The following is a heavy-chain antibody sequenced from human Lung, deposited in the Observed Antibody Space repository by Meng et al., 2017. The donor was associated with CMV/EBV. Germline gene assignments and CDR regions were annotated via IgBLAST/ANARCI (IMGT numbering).Heavy chain of an antibody. CDR2: IRSKANSYAT. J-gene: IGHJ3*02. CDR3: TRPFYCSSTSCYKFRAFDI. CDR1: GFTFSGSA. V-gene: IGHV3-73*01. Sequence: GSLRLPRAAPGFTFSGSAMHWVRQASGKGLEWVGRIRSKANSYATAYAASVKGRITISRDDSKNTAYLQMNSLKTEDTAVYYCTRPFYCSSTSCYKFRAFDIWGQGXMVTVSS. D-gene: IGHD2-2*02.